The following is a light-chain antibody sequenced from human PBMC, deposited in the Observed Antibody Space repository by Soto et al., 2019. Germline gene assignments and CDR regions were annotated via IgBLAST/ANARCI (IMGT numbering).Light chain of an antibody. CDR2: GAS. J-gene: IGKJ1*01. Sequence: EIVLTQSPGTLSLSPGDRATLSCRASQSASSSYLAWYQQKPGQAPRLLIYGASSRATGIPDRFSGSGSGTDFTLTISRREPEDFAVYYCQQSGTSPWTFGQGTKVQI. V-gene: IGKV3-20*01. CDR1: QSASSSY. CDR3: QQSGTSPWT.